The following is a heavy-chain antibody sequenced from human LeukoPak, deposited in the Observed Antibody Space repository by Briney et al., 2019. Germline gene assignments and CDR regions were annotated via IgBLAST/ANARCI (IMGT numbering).Heavy chain of an antibody. CDR1: GFTFSGYW. Sequence: AGGSLRLSCAASGFTFSGYWMHWVRQAPGKGLVWVSRTKPDGSTTTYADSVKGRFTISRDNAKNTLYLQMNSLRAEDTALYYCAREPPRGGRYYFDYWGQGALVTVSS. J-gene: IGHJ4*02. CDR2: TKPDGSTT. CDR3: AREPPRGGRYYFDY. V-gene: IGHV3-74*03. D-gene: IGHD3-10*01.